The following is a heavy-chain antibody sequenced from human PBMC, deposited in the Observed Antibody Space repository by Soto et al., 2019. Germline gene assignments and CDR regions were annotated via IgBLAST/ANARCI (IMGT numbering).Heavy chain of an antibody. CDR1: GFTFDDYA. J-gene: IGHJ6*02. V-gene: IGHV3-9*01. Sequence: EVQLVESGGGLVQPGRSLRLSCAASGFTFDDYAMHWVRQAPGKGLEWVSGISWNGGSIGYADSVKGRFTISRDNAKNFLYLQMNSLRAEDTAFYYCTKGISLYYYVYGMDVWGQGTTVSVSS. CDR3: TKGISLYYYVYGMDV. CDR2: ISWNGGSI. D-gene: IGHD3-10*02.